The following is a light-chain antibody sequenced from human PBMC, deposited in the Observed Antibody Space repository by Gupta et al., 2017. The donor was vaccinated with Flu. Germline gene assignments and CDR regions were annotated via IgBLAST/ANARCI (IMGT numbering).Light chain of an antibody. J-gene: IGKJ2*01. CDR2: GAS. CDR3: QHYGSSLYT. Sequence: ERATLSCRASQSVSSGFLAWYQQKPGQAPRLLIYGASTRATGIPGRFSASGSGTYFTLTIGRLEPEDFAVYYCQHYGSSLYTFGQGTKLDIK. V-gene: IGKV3-20*01. CDR1: QSVSSGF.